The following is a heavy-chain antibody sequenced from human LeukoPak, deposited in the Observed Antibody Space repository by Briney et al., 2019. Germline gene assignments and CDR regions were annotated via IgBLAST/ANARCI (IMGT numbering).Heavy chain of an antibody. V-gene: IGHV4-39*01. CDR3: ARHATWARGYFDY. CDR1: GGSISSSTYY. J-gene: IGHJ4*02. Sequence: PSETLSLTCTVSGGSISSSTYYWGWIRQPPGKGLEWIGEINHSGSTNYNPSLKSRVTISVDTSKNQFSLKLSSVTAADTAVYYCARHATWARGYFDYWGQGTLVTVSS. CDR2: INHSGST.